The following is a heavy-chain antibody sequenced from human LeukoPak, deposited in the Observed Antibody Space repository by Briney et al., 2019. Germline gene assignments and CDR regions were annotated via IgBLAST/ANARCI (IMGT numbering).Heavy chain of an antibody. V-gene: IGHV4-39*01. J-gene: IGHJ2*01. Sequence: SETLSLTXTVSGGSISSSSYYWGWIRQPPGKGLEWIGSIYYSGSTYYNPSLKSRVTISVDTSKNQFSLKLSSVTAADTAVYYCARPVGRRAYWYFDLWGRGTLVTVSS. CDR2: IYYSGST. D-gene: IGHD3-10*01. CDR1: GGSISSSSYY. CDR3: ARPVGRRAYWYFDL.